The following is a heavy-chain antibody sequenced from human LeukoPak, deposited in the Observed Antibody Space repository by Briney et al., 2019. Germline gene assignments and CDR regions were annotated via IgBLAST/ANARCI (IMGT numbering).Heavy chain of an antibody. Sequence: ASVKVSCKASGYTFTGYYMHWVRQAPGQGLEWMGWINPNSGGTNYAQKFQGRVTMTRDTSISTAYMELSRLRSDDTAVYYCASGYDSSGYLTHNNWFDPWGQGTLVTVSS. J-gene: IGHJ5*02. V-gene: IGHV1-2*02. CDR3: ASGYDSSGYLTHNNWFDP. CDR2: INPNSGGT. D-gene: IGHD3-22*01. CDR1: GYTFTGYY.